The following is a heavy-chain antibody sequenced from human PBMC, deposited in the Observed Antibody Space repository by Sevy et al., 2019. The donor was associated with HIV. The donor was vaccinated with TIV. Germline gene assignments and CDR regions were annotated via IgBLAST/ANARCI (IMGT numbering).Heavy chain of an antibody. CDR3: ARALREYYYDSSGSLDY. V-gene: IGHV3-48*03. CDR1: GFTFSSYE. D-gene: IGHD3-22*01. J-gene: IGHJ4*02. CDR2: ISSSGSTI. Sequence: GGSLRLSCAASGFTFSSYEMNWVRQAPGKGLEWVSYISSSGSTIYYAHSVKGRFTISRDNAKNSLYLQMNSLRAEDTAVYYCARALREYYYDSSGSLDYWGQGTLVTVSS.